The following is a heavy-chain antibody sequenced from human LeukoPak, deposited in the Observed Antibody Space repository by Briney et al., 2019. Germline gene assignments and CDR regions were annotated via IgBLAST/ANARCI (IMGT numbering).Heavy chain of an antibody. CDR1: GFTFSSYG. V-gene: IGHV3-30*18. J-gene: IGHJ4*02. Sequence: GGSLRLSCAASGFTFSSYGMHWVRQAPGKGLEWVAVISYDGSNKYYADSVKGRFTISRDNSKNTLYLQMNSLRAEDTAVYYCAKDGSRIVVVPAAQYYFDYWGQGTLVTVSS. D-gene: IGHD2-2*01. CDR2: ISYDGSNK. CDR3: AKDGSRIVVVPAAQYYFDY.